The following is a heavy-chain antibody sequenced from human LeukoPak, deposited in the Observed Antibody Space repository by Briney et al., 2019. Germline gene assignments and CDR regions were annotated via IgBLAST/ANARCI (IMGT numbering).Heavy chain of an antibody. D-gene: IGHD6-13*01. J-gene: IGHJ3*02. CDR1: GFTFSNNW. CDR2: INGDGSIT. Sequence: GESLRLSCAASGFTFSNNWMHWVRQAPGKGLMWFSRINGDGSITDYADAVKGRFTISRDNAKNTLYLQMNSLRAEDTAVYYCAQVRVTSSRNVFNMWGQGTMVTVSS. CDR3: AQVRVTSSRNVFNM. V-gene: IGHV3-74*01.